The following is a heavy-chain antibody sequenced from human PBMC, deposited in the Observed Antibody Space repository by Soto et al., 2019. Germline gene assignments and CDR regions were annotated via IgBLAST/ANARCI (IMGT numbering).Heavy chain of an antibody. V-gene: IGHV3-30-3*01. D-gene: IGHD3-22*01. CDR3: ARDVLSDSSGYYYGGGFDY. Sequence: PGGSLRLSCAASGFTFSSYAMHWVRQAPGKGLEWVAVISYDGSNKYYADSVKGRFTISRDSSKNTLYLQMNSLRAEDTAVYYCARDVLSDSSGYYYGGGFDYWGQGTLVTVSS. CDR2: ISYDGSNK. J-gene: IGHJ4*02. CDR1: GFTFSSYA.